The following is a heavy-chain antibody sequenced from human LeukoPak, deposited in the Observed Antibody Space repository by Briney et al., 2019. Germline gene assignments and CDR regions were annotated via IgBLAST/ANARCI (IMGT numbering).Heavy chain of an antibody. Sequence: SETLSLTCTVSGGSISSSSYYWGWIRQPPGKGLEWIGSIYYSGSTYYNPSLKSRVTISVDTSKNQFSLKLSSVTAADTAVYYCAXLLXGYYTRGPFDYWGQGTLVTVSS. CDR3: AXLLXGYYTRGPFDY. CDR1: GGSISSSSYY. CDR2: IYYSGST. D-gene: IGHD3-9*01. V-gene: IGHV4-39*01. J-gene: IGHJ4*02.